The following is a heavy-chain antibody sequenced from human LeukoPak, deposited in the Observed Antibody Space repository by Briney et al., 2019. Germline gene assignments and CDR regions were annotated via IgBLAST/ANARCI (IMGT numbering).Heavy chain of an antibody. V-gene: IGHV1-2*02. CDR2: IDSNNGDT. CDR1: GYIFTAYY. Sequence: ASVKVSFKASGYIFTAYYMHGVRQAPGQGLEWMGWIDSNNGDTRYAQKFQGRVTITRDTSIGTVYMELSSLIFDDTAVYYCASEAFCAGGSCYLHRVASWGPGTLVTVSS. D-gene: IGHD2-15*01. J-gene: IGHJ5*02. CDR3: ASEAFCAGGSCYLHRVAS.